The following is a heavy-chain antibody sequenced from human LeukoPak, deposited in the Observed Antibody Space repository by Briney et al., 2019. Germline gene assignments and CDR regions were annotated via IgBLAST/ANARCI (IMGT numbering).Heavy chain of an antibody. J-gene: IGHJ3*02. V-gene: IGHV4-39*01. D-gene: IGHD2-2*01. Sequence: SETLSLTCTVSGGSISSSSYYWGWIRQPPGKGLEWIGSIYYSGSTYYNPSLKSRVTISVDTSKNQFSLKLSSVTAADTAVYYCATLGYCSSTSCPKSDAFDIWGQGTMVTVSS. CDR2: IYYSGST. CDR1: GGSISSSSYY. CDR3: ATLGYCSSTSCPKSDAFDI.